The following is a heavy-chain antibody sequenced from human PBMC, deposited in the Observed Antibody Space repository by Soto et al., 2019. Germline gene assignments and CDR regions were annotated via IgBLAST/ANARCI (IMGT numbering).Heavy chain of an antibody. D-gene: IGHD2-8*01. J-gene: IGHJ1*01. Sequence: GGSLRLSCAASGFTFSSYAMGWVRQAPGKGLEWVSAISGSGGSTYYADSVKGRFTISRDNSKNTLYLQMNSLRAEDTAVYYCAKKEHIVLMVYATFEGYFQHWGQGTLVTVSS. V-gene: IGHV3-23*01. CDR2: ISGSGGST. CDR3: AKKEHIVLMVYATFEGYFQH. CDR1: GFTFSSYA.